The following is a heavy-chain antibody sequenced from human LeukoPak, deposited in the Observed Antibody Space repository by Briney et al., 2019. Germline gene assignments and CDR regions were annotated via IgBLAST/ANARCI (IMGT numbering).Heavy chain of an antibody. D-gene: IGHD3-10*01. Sequence: ASVKVSCKVSGYTLTELSIHWVRQAPGKGLEWMGGSDPEDGETIYAQRFQGRVTMTEDTSTDTGYTELSSLRSEDTAVYYCATDQRDAGLGFVYGSGSFDGLDVWGQGTTVTVSS. CDR2: SDPEDGET. J-gene: IGHJ6*02. CDR1: GYTLTELS. CDR3: ATDQRDAGLGFVYGSGSFDGLDV. V-gene: IGHV1-24*01.